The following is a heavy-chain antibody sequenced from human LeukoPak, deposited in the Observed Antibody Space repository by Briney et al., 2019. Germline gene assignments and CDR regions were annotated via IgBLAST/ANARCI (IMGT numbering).Heavy chain of an antibody. CDR2: ISYDGSNK. J-gene: IGHJ5*02. V-gene: IGHV3-30*03. CDR3: ARGFNRGFDP. D-gene: IGHD3-10*01. CDR1: GFTFSSYG. Sequence: GGSLRLSCAASGFTFSSYGMHWVRQAPGKGLEWVAVISYDGSNKYYADSVKGRFTISRDNSKNMLHLQMNSLRAEDTAVYYCARGFNRGFDPWGQGTLVIVSS.